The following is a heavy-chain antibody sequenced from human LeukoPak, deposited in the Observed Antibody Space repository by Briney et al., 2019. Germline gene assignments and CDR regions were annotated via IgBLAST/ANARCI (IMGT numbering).Heavy chain of an antibody. V-gene: IGHV1-18*01. D-gene: IGHD3-10*01. Sequence: ASVKVSCKASGYTSTSYGISWVRQAPGQGLEWMGWISAYNGNTNYAQKLQGRVTMTTDTSTSTAYMELRSLRSDDTAVYYCARIPMVRGVKGWFDPWGQGTLVTVSS. J-gene: IGHJ5*02. CDR1: GYTSTSYG. CDR3: ARIPMVRGVKGWFDP. CDR2: ISAYNGNT.